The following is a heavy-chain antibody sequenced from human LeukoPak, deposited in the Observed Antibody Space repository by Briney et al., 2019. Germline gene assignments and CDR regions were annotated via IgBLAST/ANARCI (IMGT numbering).Heavy chain of an antibody. CDR1: GFTFTDYW. Sequence: GRSLRLSCAASGFTFTDYWMTWVRQVPGKGLEWVANVNRAGIESYYVDSVKDRFTISGDNAEKSLYLQMDSLRVDDTAVYYCARVGTWELQRVFDNWGQGTLVTVSS. V-gene: IGHV3-7*01. CDR3: ARVGTWELQRVFDN. J-gene: IGHJ4*02. D-gene: IGHD1-26*01. CDR2: VNRAGIES.